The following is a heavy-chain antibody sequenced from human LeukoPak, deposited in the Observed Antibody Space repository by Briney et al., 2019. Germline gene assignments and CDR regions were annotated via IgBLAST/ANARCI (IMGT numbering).Heavy chain of an antibody. Sequence: ASVKVSCKASGYTFTGYYMHWVRQAPGQGLEWMGWINPNSGGTNYAQKFQGRVTMTRDTSISTAYMELSRLRSDDTAAYYCARGASSGWPYYFDYWGQGTLVTVSS. CDR2: INPNSGGT. J-gene: IGHJ4*02. CDR3: ARGASSGWPYYFDY. V-gene: IGHV1-2*02. CDR1: GYTFTGYY. D-gene: IGHD6-19*01.